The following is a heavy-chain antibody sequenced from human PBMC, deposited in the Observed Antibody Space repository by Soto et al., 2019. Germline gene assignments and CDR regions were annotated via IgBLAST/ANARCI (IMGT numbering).Heavy chain of an antibody. CDR3: ATGLCSGGWWGAFDI. D-gene: IGHD2-15*01. CDR2: IKRKSDGGTA. J-gene: IGHJ3*02. CDR1: GFTFSNAW. Sequence: EVQLVESGGGLVKPGGSLRLSCAASGFTFSNAWMSWVRQAPGKGLEWVGRIKRKSDGGTADYAAPVKGRFTISRDDSQDTLYLQMYSLNAEDTALYYCATGLCSGGWWGAFDIWGQGTRVTVSS. V-gene: IGHV3-15*01.